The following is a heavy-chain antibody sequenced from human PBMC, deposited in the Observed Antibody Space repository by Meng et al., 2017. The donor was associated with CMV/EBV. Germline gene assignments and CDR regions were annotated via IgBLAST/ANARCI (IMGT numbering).Heavy chain of an antibody. J-gene: IGHJ4*02. CDR1: GFTFSSYS. V-gene: IGHV3-7*01. Sequence: GESLKISCAASGFTFSSYSMSWVRQVPGKGLEWVANIKQDGSEKYYVDSVKGRFTISRDNAKNSLYLQMNSLRAEDTAVYYCARSSGNWGPFNCWGQGALVTVSS. CDR2: IKQDGSEK. D-gene: IGHD7-27*01. CDR3: ARSSGNWGPFNC.